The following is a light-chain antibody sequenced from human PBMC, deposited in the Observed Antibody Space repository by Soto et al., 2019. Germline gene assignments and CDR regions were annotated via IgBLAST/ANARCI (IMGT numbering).Light chain of an antibody. CDR2: DAS. J-gene: IGKJ1*01. CDR1: QSINRW. CDR3: LQYDTYWT. Sequence: DIQMTQSPSSLAASVGDRVTITCRASQSINRWLAWYQQKPGKAPNLLIYDASILESGVPSRFSGSGSGTEFTLTISSLRPDDFATYYCLQYDTYWTFGQGTKVDIK. V-gene: IGKV1-5*01.